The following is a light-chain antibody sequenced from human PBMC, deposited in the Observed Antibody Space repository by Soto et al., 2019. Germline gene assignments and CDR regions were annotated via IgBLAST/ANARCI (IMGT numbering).Light chain of an antibody. J-gene: IGLJ3*02. CDR1: SSDIGTYDY. V-gene: IGLV2-14*01. CDR3: SSYTTSSPLEV. CDR2: EVI. Sequence: QSALTQPASVSGSHGQSITISCTGTSSDIGTYDYVSWYQQHPGKAPKLMIYEVINRPSGISNRFSGSKSGNTASLTISGLQAEDEADYYCSSYTTSSPLEVFGGGTKLTVL.